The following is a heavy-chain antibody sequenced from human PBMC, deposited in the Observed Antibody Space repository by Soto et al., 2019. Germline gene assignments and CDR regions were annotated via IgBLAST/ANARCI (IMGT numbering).Heavy chain of an antibody. J-gene: IGHJ3*02. Sequence: GGSLRLSCAASGFTFSSYAMSWVRQAPGKGLEWVSVISGSGGSTYYADSVKGRFTISRDNSKNTLYLQMNSLRAEDTAVYYCAKHIVVVPAANAFDIWGQGTMVTVSS. D-gene: IGHD2-2*01. CDR1: GFTFSSYA. CDR2: ISGSGGST. V-gene: IGHV3-23*01. CDR3: AKHIVVVPAANAFDI.